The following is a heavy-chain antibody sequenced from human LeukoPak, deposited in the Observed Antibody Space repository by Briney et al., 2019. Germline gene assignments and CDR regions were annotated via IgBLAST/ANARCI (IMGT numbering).Heavy chain of an antibody. CDR2: IDPNGTT. J-gene: IGHJ4*02. CDR1: GGAFSGYS. D-gene: IGHD3-16*01. V-gene: IGHV4-34*01. Sequence: PSETLSLTCAVYGGAFSGYSWSWIRQPPGKGLEWIGEIDPNGTTNYNPSLKSRVIVSVDTSKNQFSLNLNSVTAADTALYYCARGRSYEYGDYDYWGQGTLVTVSS. CDR3: ARGRSYEYGDYDY.